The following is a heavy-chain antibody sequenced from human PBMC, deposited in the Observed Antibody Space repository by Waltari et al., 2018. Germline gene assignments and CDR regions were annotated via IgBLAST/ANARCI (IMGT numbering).Heavy chain of an antibody. V-gene: IGHV4-34*01. CDR1: GGSFSGYY. Sequence: QVQLQQWGAGLLKPSETLSLTCAVYGGSFSGYYWSWIRQHPGKGREWIGEINHSGSTNYNPSLKSRVTISVDTSKNQFSLKLSSVTAADTAVYYCARHLWGIAARREGFDYWGQGTLVTVSS. D-gene: IGHD6-6*01. CDR2: INHSGST. CDR3: ARHLWGIAARREGFDY. J-gene: IGHJ4*02.